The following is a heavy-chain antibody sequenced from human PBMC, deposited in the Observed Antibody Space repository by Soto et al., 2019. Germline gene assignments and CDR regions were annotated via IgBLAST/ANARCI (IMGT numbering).Heavy chain of an antibody. V-gene: IGHV4-59*01. D-gene: IGHD6-13*01. CDR2: IYYSGST. J-gene: IGHJ4*02. CDR1: GGSLSDFY. Sequence: XTLSLTCTVSGGSLSDFYWSWIRQPPGTGLEWIGYIYYSGSTNYNTSLKSRVTISVDTSKKPFSLNLRSMRTADTDVYYCARVGGLAAGTFDYWGPGTLVTVSS. CDR3: ARVGGLAAGTFDY.